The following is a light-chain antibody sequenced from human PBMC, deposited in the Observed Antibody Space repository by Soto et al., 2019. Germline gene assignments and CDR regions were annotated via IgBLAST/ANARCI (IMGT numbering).Light chain of an antibody. CDR1: QSVSSSY. Sequence: EIVLTQSPGTLSLSPGERATLSCRASQSVSSSYLGWYQQKPGQAPRLLIYGASSRATGIPDRFSGSGSGTDFTLTISRLEPEDFAVYYCQHYNSYPYTFGQGTKVDIK. CDR3: QHYNSYPYT. CDR2: GAS. J-gene: IGKJ2*01. V-gene: IGKV3-20*01.